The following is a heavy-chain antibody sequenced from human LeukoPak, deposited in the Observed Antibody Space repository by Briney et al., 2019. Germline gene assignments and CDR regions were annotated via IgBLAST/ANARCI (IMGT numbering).Heavy chain of an antibody. Sequence: GGSLRLSXXXSXXTFXSYSMNWVRQAPGKGLEWVSSIRSSSSYIYYAESVTGRFTISRDNAKTSLYLQMNSLRAEDTAVYYCAAGSLRYFDWLLYSPPDYWGQGTLVTVSS. CDR2: IRSSSSYI. D-gene: IGHD3-9*01. J-gene: IGHJ4*02. CDR1: XXTFXSYS. CDR3: AAGSLRYFDWLLYSPPDY. V-gene: IGHV3-21*01.